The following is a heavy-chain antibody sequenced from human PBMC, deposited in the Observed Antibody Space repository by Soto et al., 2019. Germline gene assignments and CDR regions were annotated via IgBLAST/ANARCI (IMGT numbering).Heavy chain of an antibody. Sequence: PSETLSLTCTVSGGSISSGGYYWSWIRQHPGKGLEWIGYIYYSGSTYYNPSLKSRVTISVDTSKNQFSLKLSSVTAADTAVYYCARDIEPGNWFDPWGQGTLVTSPQ. CDR1: GGSISSGGYY. CDR3: ARDIEPGNWFDP. V-gene: IGHV4-31*03. J-gene: IGHJ5*02. CDR2: IYYSGST. D-gene: IGHD2-15*01.